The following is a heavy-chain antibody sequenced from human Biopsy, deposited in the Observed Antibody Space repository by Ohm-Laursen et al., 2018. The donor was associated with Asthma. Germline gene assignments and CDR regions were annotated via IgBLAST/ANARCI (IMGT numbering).Heavy chain of an antibody. V-gene: IGHV3-33*06. J-gene: IGHJ6*02. CDR1: GITFSTYG. Sequence: SLRLSCAASGITFSTYGMHWVRQAPGRGLEWVSFIWYDGRKKTYADSVKGRFTISRDNSKNTLYLQMNSLRAEDTAVYYCAKGKYKWNDGYYGLDVWGQGTSVTVSS. D-gene: IGHD1-20*01. CDR2: IWYDGRKK. CDR3: AKGKYKWNDGYYGLDV.